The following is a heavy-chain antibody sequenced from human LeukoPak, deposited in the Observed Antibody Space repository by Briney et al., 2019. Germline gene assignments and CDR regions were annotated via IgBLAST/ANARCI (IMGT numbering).Heavy chain of an antibody. CDR1: GYTFTSYY. Sequence: GASVKVSCKASGYTFTSYYMHWVRQAPGQGLEWMGIINPSGGSTSYAQKFQGRVTMTRDTSTSTAYMELSSLRSEDTAVYYCAREHVGPAAIIQGFDPWGQGTLVTVSS. J-gene: IGHJ5*02. V-gene: IGHV1-46*01. CDR2: INPSGGST. D-gene: IGHD2-2*01. CDR3: AREHVGPAAIIQGFDP.